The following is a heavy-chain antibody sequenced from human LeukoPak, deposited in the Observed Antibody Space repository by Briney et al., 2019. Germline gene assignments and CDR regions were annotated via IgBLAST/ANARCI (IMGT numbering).Heavy chain of an antibody. CDR3: AKDMYSSGCCYFDY. Sequence: GGSLRLSCAASGFTFDDYAMHWVRQAPGKGLEWVSGISWNSGSIGYADSVKGRFTISRDNAKNSLYLQMNSLRAEDMALYYCAKDMYSSGCCYFDYWGQGTLVTVSS. CDR1: GFTFDDYA. CDR2: ISWNSGSI. V-gene: IGHV3-9*03. J-gene: IGHJ4*02. D-gene: IGHD6-19*01.